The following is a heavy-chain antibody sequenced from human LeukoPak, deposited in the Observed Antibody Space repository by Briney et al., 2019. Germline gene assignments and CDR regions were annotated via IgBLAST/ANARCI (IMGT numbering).Heavy chain of an antibody. CDR3: ARDAAVAHFDY. CDR1: GYTFTGQY. J-gene: IGHJ4*02. CDR2: INPNSGGT. Sequence: ASVKVSCKASGYTFTGQYVHWVRQAPGQGLEWMGWINPNSGGTNYAQRFQGRVTMTRDMSTSTVYMELSSLRSEDTAVYYCARDAAVAHFDYWGQGTLVTVSS. D-gene: IGHD6-19*01. V-gene: IGHV1-2*02.